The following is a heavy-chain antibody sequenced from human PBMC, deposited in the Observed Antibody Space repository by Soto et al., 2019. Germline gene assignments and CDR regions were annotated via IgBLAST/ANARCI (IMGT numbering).Heavy chain of an antibody. CDR2: VYSSGTT. J-gene: IGHJ4*02. Sequence: PSETLSLTCSVSGGSINSYWWSWIRQPAGKGLEWIGCVYSSGTTDYNPSLNSRATMSVETSKNQFSLKLSSVTAADTAVYYCARVRKIAVAGYNFDYWGQGTLVTV. CDR1: GGSINSYW. V-gene: IGHV4-4*07. D-gene: IGHD6-19*01. CDR3: ARVRKIAVAGYNFDY.